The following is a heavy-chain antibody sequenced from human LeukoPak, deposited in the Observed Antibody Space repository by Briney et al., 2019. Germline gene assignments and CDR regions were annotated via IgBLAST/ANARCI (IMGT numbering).Heavy chain of an antibody. CDR3: TSPIAVAGTSGYYFDY. D-gene: IGHD6-19*01. CDR1: GFTFNKFA. J-gene: IGHJ4*02. Sequence: GGSLRLSCAASGFTFNKFAMSWVRQAPGKGLEWVSGIIENGGETYYADSVRGRFTISRDNSKNTLYLQMNSLRAEDTAVYYCTSPIAVAGTSGYYFDYWGQGTLVTVSS. CDR2: IIENGGET. V-gene: IGHV3-23*01.